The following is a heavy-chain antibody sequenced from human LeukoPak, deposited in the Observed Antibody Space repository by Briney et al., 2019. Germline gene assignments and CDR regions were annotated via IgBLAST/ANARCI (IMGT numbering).Heavy chain of an antibody. Sequence: EASVKVSCKASGYTFTGYYMHWVRQAPGQGLEWMGWINPNSGGTNYAQKFQGRVTITADESTSTAYMELSSLRSEDTAVYYCARDRGYSYGSYFDYWGQGTLVTVSS. J-gene: IGHJ4*02. D-gene: IGHD5-18*01. V-gene: IGHV1-2*02. CDR1: GYTFTGYY. CDR3: ARDRGYSYGSYFDY. CDR2: INPNSGGT.